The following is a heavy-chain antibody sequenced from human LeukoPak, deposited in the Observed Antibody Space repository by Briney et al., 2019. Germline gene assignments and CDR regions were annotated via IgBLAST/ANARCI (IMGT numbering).Heavy chain of an antibody. CDR1: GFTFSNFV. CDR2: ISSTSRTI. CDR3: ARNEWADY. D-gene: IGHD1-26*01. Sequence: GGSLRLSCAASGFTFSNFVMTWVRQAPGKGPEWVSYISSTSRTIFYADSVKGRFTISRDNAKNSLYLHMNSLRDEDTAVYYCARNEWADYWGQGTLVTVSS. J-gene: IGHJ4*02. V-gene: IGHV3-48*02.